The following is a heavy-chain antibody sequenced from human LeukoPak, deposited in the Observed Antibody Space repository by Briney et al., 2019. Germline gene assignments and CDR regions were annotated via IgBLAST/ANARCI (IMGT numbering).Heavy chain of an antibody. CDR1: GFTFSSYS. J-gene: IGHJ4*02. Sequence: PGGSLRLSCAASGFTFSSYSMNWVRQAPGKGLEWVSSISSSSSYIYYADSVKGRFTISRDNAKNSLYLQMNSLRAEDTAVYYCARYRRGTNYGGKYFDYWSQGTLVSVPS. D-gene: IGHD1-14*01. CDR2: ISSSSSYI. V-gene: IGHV3-21*01. CDR3: ARYRRGTNYGGKYFDY.